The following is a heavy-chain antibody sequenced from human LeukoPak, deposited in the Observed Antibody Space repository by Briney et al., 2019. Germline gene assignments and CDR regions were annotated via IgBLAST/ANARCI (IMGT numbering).Heavy chain of an antibody. D-gene: IGHD3-10*01. CDR2: ISAYNGNT. Sequence: ASVKVSCKASGYTFTSYGISWVRQAPGQGLEWMGWISAYNGNTNYAQKLQGRVTMTPDTSTSTAYMELRSLRSDDTAVYYCARRQDYYGSGSYLDYFDYWGQGTLVTVSS. J-gene: IGHJ4*02. CDR3: ARRQDYYGSGSYLDYFDY. CDR1: GYTFTSYG. V-gene: IGHV1-18*01.